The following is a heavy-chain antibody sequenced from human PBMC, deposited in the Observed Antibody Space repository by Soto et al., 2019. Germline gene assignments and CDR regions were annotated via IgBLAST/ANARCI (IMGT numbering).Heavy chain of an antibody. V-gene: IGHV3-74*01. Sequence: QPGGSLRLSCAASGFTFSSYWIHWVRQAPGKGLVWVSRINSDGSGTTYADSVKGRFTISSDNAKYTLYLHMTSLRADDSAVFYGAREAREEVPPVIAYGGQGTLVLVSS. D-gene: IGHD2-2*01. CDR1: GFTFSSYW. CDR3: AREAREEVPPVIAY. CDR2: INSDGSGT. J-gene: IGHJ4*02.